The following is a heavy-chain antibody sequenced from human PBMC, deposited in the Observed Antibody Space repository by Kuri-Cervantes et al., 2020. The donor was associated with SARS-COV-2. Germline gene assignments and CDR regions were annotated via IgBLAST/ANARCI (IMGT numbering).Heavy chain of an antibody. V-gene: IGHV4-59*01. CDR1: GGSISSYY. CDR3: ARSKGSGWFGFDPSMDV. Sequence: SETLSLTCTVSGGSISSYYWSWIRQPPGKGLEWIGYIYYSGSTNYNSSLKSRVTISVDTSKNQFSLKLSSVTAADTAVYYCARSKGSGWFGFDPSMDVWGQGTTVTDSS. D-gene: IGHD6-19*01. CDR2: IYYSGST. J-gene: IGHJ6*02.